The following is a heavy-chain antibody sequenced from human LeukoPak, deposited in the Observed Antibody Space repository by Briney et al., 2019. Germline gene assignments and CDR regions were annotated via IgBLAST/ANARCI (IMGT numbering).Heavy chain of an antibody. CDR3: ARTAIPCCNNQSKYPYYFDY. V-gene: IGHV4-31*03. Sequence: SQTLSLTCTVSGGSISSGGYYWSWIRQHPGKGLEWIGYIYYSGSTYYNPSLKSRVTISVDTSKNQFSLKLSSVTAADTAVYYCARTAIPCCNNQSKYPYYFDYWGQGTLVTVSS. J-gene: IGHJ4*02. D-gene: IGHD2-21*02. CDR2: IYYSGST. CDR1: GGSISSGGYY.